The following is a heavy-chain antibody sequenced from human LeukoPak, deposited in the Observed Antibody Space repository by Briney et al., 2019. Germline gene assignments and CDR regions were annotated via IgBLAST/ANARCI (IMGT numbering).Heavy chain of an antibody. CDR3: VRDNRSYNFDY. CDR1: GFTLSRYW. CDR2: IKSDGSST. V-gene: IGHV3-74*01. Sequence: GGSLRLSCAAYGFTLSRYWMHWVRQAPGKGLVWVSCIKSDGSSTSIADSAKGRFTISRDNAKNTVYLQMNSLRAEDTAVYYCVRDNRSYNFDYWGQGTLVTVSS. D-gene: IGHD1-26*01. J-gene: IGHJ4*02.